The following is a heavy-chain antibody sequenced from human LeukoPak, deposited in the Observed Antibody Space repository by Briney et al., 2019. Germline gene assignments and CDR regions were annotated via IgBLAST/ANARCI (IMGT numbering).Heavy chain of an antibody. CDR1: GGSISSGLYY. CDR3: ARKRPWGLSRYFDY. D-gene: IGHD7-27*01. CDR2: IYTSGST. J-gene: IGHJ4*02. V-gene: IGHV4-61*02. Sequence: PSETLSLTCTVSGGSISSGLYYWSWIRQPAGKGLEWIGRIYTSGSTNYNPPLKSRVTISLDTSKNQFSLKLSSVTAADTAVYYCARKRPWGLSRYFDYWGQGTLVTVSS.